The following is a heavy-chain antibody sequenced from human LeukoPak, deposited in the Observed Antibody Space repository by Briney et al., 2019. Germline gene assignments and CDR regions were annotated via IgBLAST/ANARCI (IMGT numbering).Heavy chain of an antibody. CDR2: INPNSGGT. CDR1: GYTFTGYY. V-gene: IGHV1-2*02. CDR3: ARGRRGGSYYGY. Sequence: ASVKVSCKASGYTFTGYYMHWVRQAPGQGREWMGWINPNSGGTNYAQKFQGRVTMTSDTSISTAYMELSRLRSDDTAVYYCARGRRGGSYYGYWGQGTLVTVSS. J-gene: IGHJ4*02. D-gene: IGHD1-26*01.